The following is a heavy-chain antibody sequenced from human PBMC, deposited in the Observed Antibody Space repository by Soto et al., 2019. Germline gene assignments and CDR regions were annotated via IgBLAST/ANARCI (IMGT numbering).Heavy chain of an antibody. CDR2: INHSGST. V-gene: IGHV4-34*01. CDR3: ARGVYAIPLHR. Sequence: SETLSLTCAVYGGSFSGYYWSWIRQPPGKGLGWIGEINHSGSTNYNPSLKSRATISVDTSKNQFSLKLSSVTAADTAVYYCARGVYAIPLHRWGQGTLVTVSS. D-gene: IGHD2-8*01. CDR1: GGSFSGYY. J-gene: IGHJ4*02.